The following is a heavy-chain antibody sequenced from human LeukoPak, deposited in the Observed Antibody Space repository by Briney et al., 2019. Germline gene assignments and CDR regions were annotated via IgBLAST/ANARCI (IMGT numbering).Heavy chain of an antibody. CDR3: ARGYGDRGVWYVDL. CDR2: INPNSGGT. Sequence: SSVKVSCKASGYTFTGYYMHWVRQAPGQGLEWMGWINPNSGGTNYAQKFQGRVTMTRDTSISTAYMELSRLRSDDTAVYYCARGYGDRGVWYVDLWGRGTLVTVSS. V-gene: IGHV1-2*02. J-gene: IGHJ2*01. D-gene: IGHD4-17*01. CDR1: GYTFTGYY.